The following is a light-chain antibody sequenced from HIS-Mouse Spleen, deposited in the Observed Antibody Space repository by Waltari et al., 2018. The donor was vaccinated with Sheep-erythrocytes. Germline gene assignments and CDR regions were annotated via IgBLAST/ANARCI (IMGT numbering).Light chain of an antibody. CDR1: SSDVGGYNY. Sequence: QSALTQPASVSGSPGQSITISCTGTSSDVGGYNYVSWYQQHPGKAPKLMIYEVSNRPRGVSNRVSGSKSGKPASLTISGLQAEDEADYYCSSYTSSSTWVFGGGTKLTVL. V-gene: IGLV2-14*01. CDR2: EVS. CDR3: SSYTSSSTWV. J-gene: IGLJ3*02.